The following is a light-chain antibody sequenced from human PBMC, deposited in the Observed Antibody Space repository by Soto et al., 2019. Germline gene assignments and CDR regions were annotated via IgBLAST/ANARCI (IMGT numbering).Light chain of an antibody. V-gene: IGKV4-1*01. Sequence: IVMTQTPDSLAVSLGERATINCKSSQSTLSSANNKNHLAWYQHKVGQPPRLLIYWASTRESGVPDRFSGSGSGTDFTLTISSLQAEDVAIHYCQQYYTTPLTFGGGTKVEIK. CDR1: QSTLSSANNKNH. CDR2: WAS. J-gene: IGKJ4*01. CDR3: QQYYTTPLT.